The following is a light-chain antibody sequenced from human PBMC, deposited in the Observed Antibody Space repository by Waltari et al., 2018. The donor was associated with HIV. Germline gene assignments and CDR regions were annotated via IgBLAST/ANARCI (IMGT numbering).Light chain of an antibody. CDR2: DVN. CDR3: CSYADSYSYV. CDR1: NSHVGGYNL. J-gene: IGLJ1*01. Sequence: QSALTQPRSVSRSPGQSVTIPCTATNSHVGGYNLPSWYQQYPGKAPKFLIYDVNKRPAGVPDRFSASKSGNTASLTISGIQAEDEAKYYCCSYADSYSYVFGTGTKVTVL. V-gene: IGLV2-11*01.